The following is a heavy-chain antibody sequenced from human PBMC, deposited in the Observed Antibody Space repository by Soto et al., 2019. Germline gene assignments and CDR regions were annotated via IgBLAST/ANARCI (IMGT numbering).Heavy chain of an antibody. J-gene: IGHJ4*02. CDR1: GFTFSNYG. V-gene: IGHV3-30*18. CDR3: AKESSSSGWY. D-gene: IGHD6-19*01. CDR2: ISYDGSNK. Sequence: QVQLVESGGGVVQPGRSLRLSCAASGFTFSNYGMHWVRQAPGKGLEWVAVISYDGSNKYYADSVKGRFTISRDNSKNTLYLQLNSLRAEYTAVYYCAKESSSSGWYWGQGTLVIVSS.